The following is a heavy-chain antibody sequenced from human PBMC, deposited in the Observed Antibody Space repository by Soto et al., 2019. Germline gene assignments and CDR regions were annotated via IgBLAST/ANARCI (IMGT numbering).Heavy chain of an antibody. Sequence: PSQTLSLTCAISGDSVSSNSAAWNWIRQSPSRGLEWLGRTYYRSKWYNDYAVSVKSRITINPDTSKNQFSLQLNSVTPEDTAVYYRARGRRSLYASKPIDAFDIWGQGTMVTVSS. CDR1: GDSVSSNSAA. CDR2: TYYRSKWYN. CDR3: ARGRRSLYASKPIDAFDI. J-gene: IGHJ3*02. V-gene: IGHV6-1*01. D-gene: IGHD2-8*01.